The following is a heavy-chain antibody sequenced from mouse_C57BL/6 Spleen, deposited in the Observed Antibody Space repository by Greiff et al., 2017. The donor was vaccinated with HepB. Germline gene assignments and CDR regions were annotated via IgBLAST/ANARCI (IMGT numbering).Heavy chain of an antibody. CDR2: IYPGDGDT. Sequence: VQLQQSGPELVKPGASVKISCKASGYAFSSSWMNWVKQRPGKGLEWIGRIYPGDGDTNYNGKFKGKATLTADKSSSTAYMQLSSLTSEDSAVYFCARLEGNYFNAMDYWGQGTSVTVSS. D-gene: IGHD2-1*01. CDR1: GYAFSSSW. CDR3: ARLEGNYFNAMDY. V-gene: IGHV1-82*01. J-gene: IGHJ4*01.